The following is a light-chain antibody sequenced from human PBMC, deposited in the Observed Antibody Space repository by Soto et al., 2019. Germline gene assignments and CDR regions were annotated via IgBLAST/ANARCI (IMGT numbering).Light chain of an antibody. J-gene: IGLJ3*02. V-gene: IGLV1-44*01. Sequence: QSVLTQPPSASGTPGQRVTISCSGSSSNIGSNTVNWYQQLPGTAPKLLIYSNNQRPSGVPDRFSGSNSGTSASLAIGGLQSEDEADYYCATWDDSLNGQGVFGGGTQLTVL. CDR1: SSNIGSNT. CDR3: ATWDDSLNGQGV. CDR2: SNN.